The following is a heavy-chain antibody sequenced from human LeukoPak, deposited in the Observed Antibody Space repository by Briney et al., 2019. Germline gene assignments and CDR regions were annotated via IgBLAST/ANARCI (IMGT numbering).Heavy chain of an antibody. J-gene: IGHJ3*02. CDR1: GYSFTSYW. Sequence: GESLKISCKGSGYSFTSYWIGWVRQMPGKGLEWMGIIYPGDSDTRYSPSFQGQVTISADKSISTAYLQWSSLKASDTAMYYCARSQTGAAAGTGAFDIWGQGTMVTASS. CDR2: IYPGDSDT. D-gene: IGHD6-13*01. CDR3: ARSQTGAAAGTGAFDI. V-gene: IGHV5-51*01.